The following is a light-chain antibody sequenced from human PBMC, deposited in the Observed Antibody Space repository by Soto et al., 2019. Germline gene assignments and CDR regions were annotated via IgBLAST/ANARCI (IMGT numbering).Light chain of an antibody. CDR3: QQYDSFSVT. V-gene: IGKV1-5*03. CDR1: QTISSW. Sequence: DIQMTQTPSTLSGSVRDRLTITCRASQTISSWLAWYQQKPGKAPKLLIYKASTLKSGVPSRFSGSGSGTEFTLTISSLQPDDFATYYCQQYDSFSVTFGQGTKVDIK. J-gene: IGKJ1*01. CDR2: KAS.